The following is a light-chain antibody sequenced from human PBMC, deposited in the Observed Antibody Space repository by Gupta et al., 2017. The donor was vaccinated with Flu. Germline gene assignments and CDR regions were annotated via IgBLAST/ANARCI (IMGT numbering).Light chain of an antibody. CDR3: VLYMGSGLWV. V-gene: IGLV8-61*01. Sequence: QTVVTQEPSFSVSPGGTVTLTCGLSSGSVSTSYYPSWHQQTPGQAPRTLIYNTNTRSSGVPDRFSGSLLGSKAALTITGAQAEDESDYYCVLYMGSGLWVFGGGTKLTVL. CDR2: NTN. J-gene: IGLJ3*02. CDR1: SGSVSTSYY.